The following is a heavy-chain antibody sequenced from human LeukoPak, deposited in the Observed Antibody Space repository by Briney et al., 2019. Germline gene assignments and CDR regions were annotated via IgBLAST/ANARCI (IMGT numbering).Heavy chain of an antibody. Sequence: SEKVSCKASGYAFTNYYNHWGRQAPRQGLERMGRINPNSGGTNYARKFKDKVTMTRDTSINTADMELSNLRSDGAAVYFCARELAVAAAGPLDYWGQGTLVTVSS. D-gene: IGHD6-13*01. J-gene: IGHJ4*02. CDR2: INPNSGGT. V-gene: IGHV1-2*06. CDR3: ARELAVAAAGPLDY. CDR1: GYAFTNYY.